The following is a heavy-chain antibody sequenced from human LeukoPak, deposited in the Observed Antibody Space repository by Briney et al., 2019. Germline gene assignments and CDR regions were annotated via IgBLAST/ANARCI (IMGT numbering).Heavy chain of an antibody. D-gene: IGHD5-24*01. Sequence: PGGSLRLSCAASGFTFSSYSMNWVRQAPGKGLEWVSSISSSSYIYYADSVKGRFTISRDNAKNSLYLQMNSLRAEDTAVYYCAGVSVEMATIRWGQGTLVTVSS. CDR3: AGVSVEMATIR. CDR1: GFTFSSYS. V-gene: IGHV3-21*01. CDR2: ISSSSYI. J-gene: IGHJ4*02.